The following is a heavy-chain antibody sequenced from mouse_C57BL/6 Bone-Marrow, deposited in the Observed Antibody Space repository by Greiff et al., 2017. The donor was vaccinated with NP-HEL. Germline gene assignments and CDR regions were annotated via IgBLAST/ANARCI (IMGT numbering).Heavy chain of an antibody. CDR2: ISYSGST. J-gene: IGHJ1*03. CDR1: GYSITSDY. D-gene: IGHD1-1*01. V-gene: IGHV3-8*01. CDR3: ARISVFYYGSSGYWYFDV. Sequence: EVQLQESGPGLAKPSQTLSLTCSVTGYSITSDYWNWIRKFPGNKLEYMGYISYSGSTYYNPSLKSRISITRDTSKNQYYLQLNSVTTEDTATYYCARISVFYYGSSGYWYFDVWGTGTTVTVSS.